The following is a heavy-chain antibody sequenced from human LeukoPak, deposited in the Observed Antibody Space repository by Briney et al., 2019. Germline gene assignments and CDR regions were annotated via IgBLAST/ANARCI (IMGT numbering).Heavy chain of an antibody. Sequence: PSETLSLTCAVSGGSISSSNWWSWVRQPPGKGLEWIGEIYHSGSTNYNPSLKSRVTISVDKSKNQFSLKLSSVTAADTAVYYCARMKVDTAMVTDDYYFDYWGQGTLVTVSS. V-gene: IGHV4-4*02. CDR2: IYHSGST. CDR3: ARMKVDTAMVTDDYYFDY. D-gene: IGHD5-18*01. J-gene: IGHJ4*02. CDR1: GGSISSSNW.